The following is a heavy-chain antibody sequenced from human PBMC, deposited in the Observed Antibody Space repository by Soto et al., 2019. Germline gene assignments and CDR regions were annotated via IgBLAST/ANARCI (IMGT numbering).Heavy chain of an antibody. Sequence: PGGSLRLSCAASGFTFSSYAMHWVRQAPGKGLEWVAVISYDGSNKYYADSVKGRFTISRDNSKNTLYLQMNSLRAEDTAVYYCARLAITIFGQLHDAFDIWGQGTMVTVSS. J-gene: IGHJ3*02. D-gene: IGHD3-9*01. CDR2: ISYDGSNK. CDR1: GFTFSSYA. V-gene: IGHV3-30-3*01. CDR3: ARLAITIFGQLHDAFDI.